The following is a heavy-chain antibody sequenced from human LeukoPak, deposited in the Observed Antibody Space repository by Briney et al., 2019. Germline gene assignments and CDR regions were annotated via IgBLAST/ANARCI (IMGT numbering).Heavy chain of an antibody. CDR2: ISGSGGST. CDR3: AKHIAARQYNWFDP. CDR1: GFIFSSYA. Sequence: GGSLRLSCAASGFIFSSYAMSWVRQAPGKGLEWVSAISGSGGSTFYADSVRGRFTISRDNSKKTLYLQMNSLRAEDTAVYYCAKHIAARQYNWFDPWGQGTLVTVSS. J-gene: IGHJ5*02. V-gene: IGHV3-23*01. D-gene: IGHD6-6*01.